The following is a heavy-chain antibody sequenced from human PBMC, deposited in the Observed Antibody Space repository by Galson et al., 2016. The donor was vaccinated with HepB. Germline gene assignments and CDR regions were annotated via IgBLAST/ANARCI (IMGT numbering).Heavy chain of an antibody. J-gene: IGHJ6*03. CDR3: AEGSQTIMVGAGSMDV. V-gene: IGHV3-33*03. CDR1: GFTFSNFG. Sequence: SLRLSCAASGFTFSNFGMHWVRQAPGKGLEWVAVIWYDGNNKFYAESVKGRFSISRDNSKNTVYVQMNSLRDEDTAVYYCAEGSQTIMVGAGSMDVWGKGTTVTVSS. D-gene: IGHD1-26*01. CDR2: IWYDGNNK.